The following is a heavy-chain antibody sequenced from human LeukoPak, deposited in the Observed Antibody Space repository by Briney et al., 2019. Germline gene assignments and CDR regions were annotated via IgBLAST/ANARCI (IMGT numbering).Heavy chain of an antibody. D-gene: IGHD3-10*01. CDR3: ARDIGDYYGSGSYWLL. Sequence: ASVKVSCKASGYSFIDYYIHWVRQAPGQGLEWMGWVNPHSGDTKFAQKFQGRVTMTRDTSINTAYMEVSSLRSDDTAVYYCARDIGDYYGSGSYWLLWGQGTLVTVAS. V-gene: IGHV1-2*02. CDR1: GYSFIDYY. CDR2: VNPHSGDT. J-gene: IGHJ4*02.